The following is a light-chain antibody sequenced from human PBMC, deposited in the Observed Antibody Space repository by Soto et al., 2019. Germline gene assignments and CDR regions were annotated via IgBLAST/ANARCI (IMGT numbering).Light chain of an antibody. J-gene: IGKJ3*01. V-gene: IGKV1-39*01. CDR2: TAT. Sequence: DIQVTQSPSSLSASVGDRVTITCRTSHNIATYLYWYQHRPGKAPNLLIYTATSLQSEVPSRFSGSGTGTDFTLTISALQPEDFTSYFCQQTYATPFTFGRGTTV. CDR3: QQTYATPFT. CDR1: HNIATY.